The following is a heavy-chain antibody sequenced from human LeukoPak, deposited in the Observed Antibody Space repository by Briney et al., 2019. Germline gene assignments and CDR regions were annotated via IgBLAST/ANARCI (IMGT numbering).Heavy chain of an antibody. Sequence: SETLSLTCGVSGGAFSKYYWSWIRQPPGKGLEWTGEINRSGSTNYNPSLESRVTISADTSKNQFSLKLSSVTAADTAVYFCARSGLTTVLYLDWGQGTLVTVSS. CDR1: GGAFSKYY. CDR2: INRSGST. V-gene: IGHV4-34*01. J-gene: IGHJ4*02. D-gene: IGHD4-11*01. CDR3: ARSGLTTVLYLD.